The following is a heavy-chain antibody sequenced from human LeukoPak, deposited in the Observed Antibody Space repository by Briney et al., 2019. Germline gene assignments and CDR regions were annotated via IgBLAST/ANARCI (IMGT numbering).Heavy chain of an antibody. CDR2: ISYDGSNK. V-gene: IGHV3-30*04. CDR1: GFTFSSYA. J-gene: IGHJ4*02. Sequence: GRSLRLSCAASGFTFSSYAMHWVRQAPGKGLEWVAVISYDGSNKYYADSVKGRFTISRDNSKNTLYLQMNSLRAEDTALYFCAKKAQYNGNYPLDYWGQGTLVTVSS. CDR3: AKKAQYNGNYPLDY. D-gene: IGHD1-26*01.